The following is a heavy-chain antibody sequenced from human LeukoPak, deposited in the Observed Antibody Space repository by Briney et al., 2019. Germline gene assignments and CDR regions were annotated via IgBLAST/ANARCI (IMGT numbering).Heavy chain of an antibody. CDR3: ARDSGYASRWFDY. V-gene: IGHV3-64D*09. D-gene: IGHD6-13*01. J-gene: IGHJ4*02. CDR2: ISSNGGST. CDR1: GFTFSSYA. Sequence: GGSLRLSCSASGFTFSSYAMHWVRQAPGKGLEYVSAISSNGGSTYYADSVKGRFTISRDNSKNTLYLQMSSLRAEDTAVYYCARDSGYASRWFDYWGQGTLVTVSS.